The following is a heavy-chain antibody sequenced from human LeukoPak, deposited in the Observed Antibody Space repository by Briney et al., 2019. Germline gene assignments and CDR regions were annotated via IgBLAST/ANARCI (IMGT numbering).Heavy chain of an antibody. D-gene: IGHD3-3*01. J-gene: IGHJ4*02. CDR2: IRYDGSNK. Sequence: GGSLRLSCAASGFTFSSYGMHWVRQAPGKRLEWVAFIRYDGSNKYYADSVKGRFTISRDNSKNTLYLQMNSLRAEDTAVYYCAKSSLTYYDFWSGYIDYWGQGTLVTVSS. CDR1: GFTFSSYG. V-gene: IGHV3-30*02. CDR3: AKSSLTYYDFWSGYIDY.